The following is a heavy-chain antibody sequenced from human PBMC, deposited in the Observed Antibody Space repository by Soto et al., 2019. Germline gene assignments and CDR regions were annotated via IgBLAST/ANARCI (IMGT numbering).Heavy chain of an antibody. CDR3: ARERGVITKDALYNWFDP. D-gene: IGHD3-22*01. V-gene: IGHV4-31*03. J-gene: IGHJ5*02. CDR2: IYYSGST. CDR1: GGSISSGGYY. Sequence: PSETLSLTCTVSGGSISSGGYYWSWIRQHPGKGLEWIGYIYYSGSTYYNPSLKSRVTISVDTSKNQFSLKLSSVTAADTAVYYCARERGVITKDALYNWFDPWGQGTLVTVSS.